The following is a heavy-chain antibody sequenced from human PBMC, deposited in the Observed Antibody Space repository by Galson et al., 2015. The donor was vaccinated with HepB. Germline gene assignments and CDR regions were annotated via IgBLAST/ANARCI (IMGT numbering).Heavy chain of an antibody. Sequence: SLRLSCAASGFTFRSHPTTWVRQAPGKGLEWVSGISAGDGSTYYADSVKGRFTISRDNSKNTLYLQMSTLRAEDTALYYCARVDYYDLGYFDYWGQGTLVTVSS. CDR3: ARVDYYDLGYFDY. CDR2: ISAGDGST. CDR1: GFTFRSHP. V-gene: IGHV3-23*01. D-gene: IGHD3-16*01. J-gene: IGHJ4*02.